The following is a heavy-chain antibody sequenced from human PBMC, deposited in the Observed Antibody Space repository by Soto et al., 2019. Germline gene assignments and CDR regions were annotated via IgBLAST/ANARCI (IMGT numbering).Heavy chain of an antibody. CDR3: ARHPSSYGDYVYFEY. Sequence: PSETLSLTCTVSGGSISSYYWSWIRQPPGKGLEWIGYIYYSGSTNYNPSLKSRVTISVDTSKNQFSLKLRSVTAADTAVYYCARHPSSYGDYVYFEYWGQGTLVTVSS. CDR1: GGSISSYY. V-gene: IGHV4-59*08. D-gene: IGHD4-17*01. J-gene: IGHJ4*02. CDR2: IYYSGST.